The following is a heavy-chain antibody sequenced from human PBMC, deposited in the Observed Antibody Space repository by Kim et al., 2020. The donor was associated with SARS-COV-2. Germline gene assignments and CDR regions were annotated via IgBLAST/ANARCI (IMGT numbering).Heavy chain of an antibody. D-gene: IGHD2-21*02. CDR3: TSVLGEYCGCGCYFRV. CDR2: IRSKANGGAT. CDR1: GFIFSNSG. Sequence: GGSLRLSCAASGFIFSNSGMNWVRQAPGKGLEWVGRIRSKANGGATAYTAPVKGRFTISRDDSKNTLYLQMNSLKTEDTAVYYCTSVLGEYCGCGCYFRVWGQGTTVTVSS. V-gene: IGHV3-15*01. J-gene: IGHJ6*02.